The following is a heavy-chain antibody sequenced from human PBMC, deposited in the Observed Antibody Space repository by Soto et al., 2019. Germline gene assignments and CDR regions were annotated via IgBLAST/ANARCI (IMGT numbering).Heavy chain of an antibody. Sequence: EVQLVESGGGLVQPGGSLRLSCAASGFTFSSYWMHWVRQAPGKGLVWVSRINSDGSSTSYADSVKGRFTISRDNAKNTLYLQMNSLRAEDTAVYYCARDYGSGSYYLGANWFDPWGQGTLVTVSS. CDR1: GFTFSSYW. D-gene: IGHD3-10*01. J-gene: IGHJ5*02. CDR3: ARDYGSGSYYLGANWFDP. V-gene: IGHV3-74*01. CDR2: INSDGSST.